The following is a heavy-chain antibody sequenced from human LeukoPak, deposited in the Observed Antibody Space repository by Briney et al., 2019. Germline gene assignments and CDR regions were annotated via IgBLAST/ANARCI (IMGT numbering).Heavy chain of an antibody. V-gene: IGHV1-69*04. CDR3: ASPPADYYDSRDYFDY. D-gene: IGHD3-22*01. Sequence: ASVKVSCKASGGTFSSYVISWVRQAPGQGLEWMGRIIPILGIANYAQKFQGRVTITADKSTSTAYMALSSLRSEDTAVYYCASPPADYYDSRDYFDYWGQGTLVTVSS. CDR2: IIPILGIA. CDR1: GGTFSSYV. J-gene: IGHJ4*02.